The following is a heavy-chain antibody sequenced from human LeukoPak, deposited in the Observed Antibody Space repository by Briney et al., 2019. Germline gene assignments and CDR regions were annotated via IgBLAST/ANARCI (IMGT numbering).Heavy chain of an antibody. CDR1: GYSFPSYW. Sequence: HGESLKISCKGSGYSFPSYWIGWVRQMPGKGLEWMGIIYPGDSDTRYSPSFQGQVTLSADKSISTAYLQWSSLKASDTAMYYCARVRSSITTRIEGLYDYWGQGTPVTVSS. CDR3: ARVRSSITTRIEGLYDY. D-gene: IGHD6-6*01. CDR2: IYPGDSDT. V-gene: IGHV5-51*01. J-gene: IGHJ4*02.